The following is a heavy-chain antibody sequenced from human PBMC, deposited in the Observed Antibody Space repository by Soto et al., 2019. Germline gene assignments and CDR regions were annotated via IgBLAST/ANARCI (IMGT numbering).Heavy chain of an antibody. CDR3: ARDRRPGIAVASGYFDY. CDR2: ISSSGSTI. Sequence: LRLSCAASGFTFSSYEMNWVRQAPGKGLEWVSYISSSGSTIYYADSVKGRFTISRDNAKNSLYLQMNSLRAEDTAVYYCARDRRPGIAVASGYFDYWGQGTLVTVSS. CDR1: GFTFSSYE. J-gene: IGHJ4*02. D-gene: IGHD6-19*01. V-gene: IGHV3-48*03.